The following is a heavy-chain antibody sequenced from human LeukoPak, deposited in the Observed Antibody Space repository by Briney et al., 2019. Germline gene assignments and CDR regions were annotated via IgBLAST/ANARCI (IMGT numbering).Heavy chain of an antibody. J-gene: IGHJ6*03. CDR3: ARGNWGSGYYYYMDV. V-gene: IGHV1-2*02. Sequence: ASVKVSCKASGYTFTGYCMHWVRQAPGQGLEWMGWINPNSGGTNYAQKFQGRVTMTRDTSISTAYMELSRLRSDDTAVYYCARGNWGSGYYYYMDVWGKGTTVTISS. D-gene: IGHD7-27*01. CDR1: GYTFTGYC. CDR2: INPNSGGT.